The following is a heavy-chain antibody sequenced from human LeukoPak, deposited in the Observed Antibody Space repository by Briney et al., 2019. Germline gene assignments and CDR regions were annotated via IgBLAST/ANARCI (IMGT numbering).Heavy chain of an antibody. CDR3: ASSYYGSGSYYRLLY. CDR1: GASISRYY. V-gene: IGHV4-59*08. Sequence: SETLSLTCTVSGASISRYYWNWIRQPPGKGLEWIGYVYYSGSTDHNPSLKSRVTMSVDTSKSQFSLKLSSVTAADTAVYYCASSYYGSGSYYRLLYWGQGTLVTVSS. J-gene: IGHJ4*02. D-gene: IGHD3-10*01. CDR2: VYYSGST.